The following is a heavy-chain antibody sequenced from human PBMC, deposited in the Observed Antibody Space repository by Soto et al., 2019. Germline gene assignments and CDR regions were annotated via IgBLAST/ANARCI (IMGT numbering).Heavy chain of an antibody. V-gene: IGHV4-30-2*01. D-gene: IGHD6-19*01. CDR1: GGSISSGGYS. CDR3: ASAGGLGAVAADY. Sequence: QLQLQESGSGLVKPSQTLSLTCAVSGGSISSGGYSWSWIRQPPGKGLEWIGYIYHSGSTYYNPSFKSRVTISGDRSKNQFSLKLSAVTAADTAVYYCASAGGLGAVAADYWGQGTLVTVSS. J-gene: IGHJ4*02. CDR2: IYHSGST.